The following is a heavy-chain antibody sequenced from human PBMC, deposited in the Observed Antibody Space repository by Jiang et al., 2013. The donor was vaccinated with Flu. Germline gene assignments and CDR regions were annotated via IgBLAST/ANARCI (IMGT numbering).Heavy chain of an antibody. V-gene: IGHV3-43*01. CDR3: AKDGGQLPVEGFVDY. D-gene: IGHD1-1*01. CDR1: GFTFQDYT. J-gene: IGHJ4*02. CDR2: ISWDGGSI. Sequence: VQLLESGGVVVQPGGSLRLSCAASGFTFQDYTMHWVRQAPGKGLEWISLISWDGGSIYYADSVKGRFTISRDNSKSSLYLQMNSLRSEDTALYYCAKDGGQLPVEGFVDYWGQGTLVTVPS.